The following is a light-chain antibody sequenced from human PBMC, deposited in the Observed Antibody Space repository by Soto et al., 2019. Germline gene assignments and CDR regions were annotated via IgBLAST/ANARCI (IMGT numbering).Light chain of an antibody. V-gene: IGKV1-39*01. J-gene: IGKJ5*01. Sequence: DLQMPHSPSSLPASVGDRATITCRAGQSISSSLNWYQQIPGKAPKLLIYSASSLHSGVPSRFSGSRSGTDFTLTISSLQPEDFATYYCQQANSFPLTFGQGTRLEIK. CDR3: QQANSFPLT. CDR2: SAS. CDR1: QSISSS.